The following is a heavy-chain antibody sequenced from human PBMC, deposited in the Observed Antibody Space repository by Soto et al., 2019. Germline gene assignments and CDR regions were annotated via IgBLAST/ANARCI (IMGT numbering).Heavy chain of an antibody. Sequence: QVQLQESGPGLVKPSGTLSLTCAVSGGSISSSSWWTWVRQSPGKGLEWIGEIFESGATNYNPSLTSRRTMSVDKSKNQFSLNLSSLTAADTAVYFCTTSHAGELNNWGQGTLVTVSS. CDR3: TTSHAGELNN. D-gene: IGHD1-7*01. J-gene: IGHJ4*02. V-gene: IGHV4-4*02. CDR1: GGSISSSSW. CDR2: IFESGAT.